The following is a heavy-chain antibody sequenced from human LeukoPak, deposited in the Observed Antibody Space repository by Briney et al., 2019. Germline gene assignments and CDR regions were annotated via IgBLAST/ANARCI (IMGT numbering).Heavy chain of an antibody. Sequence: GASVKVSCKASGYTFTSYGISWVRQAPGQGLEWMGWISAYNGNTNYAQKLQGRVTMTTDTSTSTAYMELRSLRSDDTAVYYCARGSSGWYVEPSLENYYYYYMDVWGKGTTVTVSS. V-gene: IGHV1-18*01. CDR2: ISAYNGNT. D-gene: IGHD6-19*01. CDR3: ARGSSGWYVEPSLENYYYYYMDV. CDR1: GYTFTSYG. J-gene: IGHJ6*03.